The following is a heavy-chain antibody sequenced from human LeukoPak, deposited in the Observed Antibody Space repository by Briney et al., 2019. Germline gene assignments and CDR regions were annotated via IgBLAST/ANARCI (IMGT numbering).Heavy chain of an antibody. CDR3: ARDTYDSSGYYYEYYGMDV. Sequence: RASVKVSCKASGYTFTSYGISWVRQAPGQGLEWMGWISAYNGNTNYAQKLQGRVTMTTDTSTSTAYMELRSLRSDDTAVYYCARDTYDSSGYYYEYYGMDVWGQGTTVTVSS. CDR1: GYTFTSYG. CDR2: ISAYNGNT. D-gene: IGHD3-22*01. V-gene: IGHV1-18*01. J-gene: IGHJ6*02.